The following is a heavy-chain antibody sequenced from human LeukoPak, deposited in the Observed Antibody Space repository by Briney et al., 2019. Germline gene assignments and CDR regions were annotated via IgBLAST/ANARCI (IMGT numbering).Heavy chain of an antibody. CDR2: INPDSGGT. J-gene: IGHJ4*02. D-gene: IGHD2-2*01. CDR3: ARDRGGYCSSTSCLSDFDY. V-gene: IGHV1-2*02. CDR1: GYTFTGYY. Sequence: ASVKVSCKASGYTFTGYYMHWVRQAPGQGLEWMGWINPDSGGTNYAQNFQGRVTMTRDTSISTAYMEPSRLRSDDTAVYYCARDRGGYCSSTSCLSDFDYWGQGTLVTVSS.